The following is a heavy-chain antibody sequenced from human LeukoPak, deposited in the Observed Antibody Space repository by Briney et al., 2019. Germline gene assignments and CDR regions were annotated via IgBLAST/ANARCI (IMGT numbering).Heavy chain of an antibody. CDR2: IHDSGST. J-gene: IGHJ5*02. CDR1: GGSISSGGYS. V-gene: IGHV4-30-4*07. Sequence: SETLSLTCADSGGSISSGGYSWSWIRQTPGKGLEWIAYIHDSGSTYYNPSLKSRVSISIDTSKNQFSLKLNSVTAADTAVYYCARVVAAAGNNWFDPWGQGTLVTVSS. D-gene: IGHD6-13*01. CDR3: ARVVAAAGNNWFDP.